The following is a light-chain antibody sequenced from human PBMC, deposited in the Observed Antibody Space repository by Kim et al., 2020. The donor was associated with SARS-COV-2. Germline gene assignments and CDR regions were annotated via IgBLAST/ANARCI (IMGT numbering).Light chain of an antibody. CDR3: QQYDSLLPIT. CDR1: QDISNY. J-gene: IGKJ5*01. Sequence: DIQMTQSPSSLSASVGDRVTITCQASQDISNYLNWYQQKPGQAPKLLIYDASILQTGVPSRFRGSGSGTHFTFTISSLQPEDIATYYWQQYDSLLPITFGQETRLDIQ. CDR2: DAS. V-gene: IGKV1-33*01.